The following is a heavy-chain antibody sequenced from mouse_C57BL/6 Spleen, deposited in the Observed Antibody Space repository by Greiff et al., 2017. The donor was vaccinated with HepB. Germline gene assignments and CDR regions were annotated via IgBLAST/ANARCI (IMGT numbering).Heavy chain of an antibody. D-gene: IGHD2-10*01. CDR3: ARSSYQYYFDY. Sequence: EVKLMESGGGLVQPGGSLSLSCAASGFTFTDYYMSWVRQPPGKALEWLGFIRNKANGYTTEYSASVKGRFTISRDNSQSILYLQMNALRAEDSATYYCARSSYQYYFDYWGQGTTLTVSS. J-gene: IGHJ2*01. CDR2: IRNKANGYTT. V-gene: IGHV7-3*01. CDR1: GFTFTDYY.